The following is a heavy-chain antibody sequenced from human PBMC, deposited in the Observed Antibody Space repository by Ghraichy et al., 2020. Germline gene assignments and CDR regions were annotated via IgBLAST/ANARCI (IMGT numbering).Heavy chain of an antibody. CDR1: GFTFRNAW. V-gene: IGHV3-15*01. CDR3: TTGRGSGSETVDY. D-gene: IGHD3-10*01. CDR2: IKSQTDGGTT. Sequence: GGSLRHSCAASGFTFRNAWMTWVRQAPGKGLEWAGRIKSQTDGGTTDYPAPVRGRFTVSRDDSKNTVYLQMNSLRTEDTAVYYCTTGRGSGSETVDYWGQGTLVTVSP. J-gene: IGHJ4*02.